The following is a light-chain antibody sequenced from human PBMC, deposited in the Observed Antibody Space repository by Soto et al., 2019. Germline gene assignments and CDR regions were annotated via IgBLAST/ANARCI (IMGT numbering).Light chain of an antibody. Sequence: DIVMTRSPDSLAVSLGERATINCKSSQSVLYSSNNKNYLAWYQQKPGQPPKLLIYWASTRESGVPDRFSGSGSETDFTLTISSLQAEDVAVYYCQQYYSIPWTFGQGTKVEIK. V-gene: IGKV4-1*01. CDR3: QQYYSIPWT. J-gene: IGKJ1*01. CDR1: QSVLYSSNNKNY. CDR2: WAS.